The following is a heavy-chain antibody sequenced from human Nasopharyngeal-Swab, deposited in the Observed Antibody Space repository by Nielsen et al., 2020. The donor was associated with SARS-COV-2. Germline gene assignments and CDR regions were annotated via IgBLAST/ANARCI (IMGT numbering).Heavy chain of an antibody. CDR2: IGAAGGT. V-gene: IGHV3-13*01. CDR1: GFTFSSND. Sequence: GESLKLSCAASGFTFSSNDMHWVRPPRGKGLEWVSAIGAAGGTYYPDSVKGRFTITRENAKNSLYLQMNSLRAEDTAIYYCVKGMPQSGGMDVWGKGTTVSVSS. J-gene: IGHJ6*03. CDR3: VKGMPQSGGMDV. D-gene: IGHD2-2*01.